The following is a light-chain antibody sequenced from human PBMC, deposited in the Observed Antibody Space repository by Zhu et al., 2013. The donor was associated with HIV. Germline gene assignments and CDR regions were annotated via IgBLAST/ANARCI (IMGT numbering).Light chain of an antibody. Sequence: EIVLTQSPVTLSLSLGERATLSCRASQSVSNSLAWYQQKPGQAPRLLIYGASTRATGIPARFSGSGSGTEFTLTISSLQSEDFVIYYCQQYHNWPPFTFGPGTKVDMK. V-gene: IGKV3-15*01. CDR1: QSVSNS. J-gene: IGKJ3*01. CDR2: GAS. CDR3: QQYHNWPPFT.